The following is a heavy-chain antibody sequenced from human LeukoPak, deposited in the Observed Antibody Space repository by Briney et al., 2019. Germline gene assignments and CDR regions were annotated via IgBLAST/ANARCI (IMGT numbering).Heavy chain of an antibody. Sequence: ASVKVSCKVSGYTLTELSMHWVRQAPGKGLEWMGGFDPEDGETIYAQKFQGRVTMTEDTSTDTAYMELSSLRSEDTAVYYCATVALLRYFDWLPDWYWGQGTLVTVSS. CDR1: GYTLTELS. D-gene: IGHD3-9*01. V-gene: IGHV1-24*01. J-gene: IGHJ4*02. CDR3: ATVALLRYFDWLPDWY. CDR2: FDPEDGET.